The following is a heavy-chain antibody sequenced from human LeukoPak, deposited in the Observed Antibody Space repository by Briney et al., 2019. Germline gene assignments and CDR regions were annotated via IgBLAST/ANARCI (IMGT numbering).Heavy chain of an antibody. CDR2: IYHSGST. V-gene: IGHV4-38-2*01. CDR1: GYSISSGYY. CDR3: ARSLSGSSGAISY. Sequence: SETLSLTCSVSGYSISSGYYWGWIRQPPGKGLEWIGSIYHSGSTYYNPSLKSRVTISVDTSKNQFSLKLSSVTAADTAVYYCARSLSGSSGAISYWGQGTLVTVPS. J-gene: IGHJ4*02. D-gene: IGHD1-26*01.